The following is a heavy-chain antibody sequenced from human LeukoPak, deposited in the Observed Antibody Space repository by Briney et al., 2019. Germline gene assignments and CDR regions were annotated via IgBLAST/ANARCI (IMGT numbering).Heavy chain of an antibody. D-gene: IGHD5-18*01. Sequence: PSETLSLTCTVSGDSMSNYHWTWIRQSPGKGLEYIGYIYNSGTTNYNPSLKSRVTISVDMSKKQFSLKLNSVTAADPAVYYCARGSDGYRFDPWGQGTLVTVSS. CDR1: GDSMSNYH. CDR3: ARGSDGYRFDP. V-gene: IGHV4-59*01. CDR2: IYNSGTT. J-gene: IGHJ5*02.